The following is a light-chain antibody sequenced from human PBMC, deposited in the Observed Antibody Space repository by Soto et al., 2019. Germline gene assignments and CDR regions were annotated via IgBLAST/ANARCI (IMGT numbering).Light chain of an antibody. J-gene: IGLJ2*01. CDR3: QSYDSSLSGSV. CDR1: SSYIGAGYD. CDR2: GNS. Sequence: QAVVTQPPSVSRAPGQRVTISCTGSSSYIGAGYDVHWYQQLPGTAPKLLIYGNSNRPSGVPDRFSGSKSGTSASLAITGLQAEDEADYYCQSYDSSLSGSVFGGGTKVTVL. V-gene: IGLV1-40*01.